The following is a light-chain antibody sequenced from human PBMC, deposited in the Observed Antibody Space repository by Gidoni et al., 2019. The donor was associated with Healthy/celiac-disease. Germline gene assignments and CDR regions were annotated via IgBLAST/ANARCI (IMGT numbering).Light chain of an antibody. CDR3: SSYTSSSTKV. V-gene: IGLV2-14*01. Sequence: QSALTQPASGSGSPGQPITISCTGTSSDVGGYNYVSWYQQHPGKAPKPMIYDVSNRPSGVSNRFSGSKSGNTASLTISGLQAEDEADYYCSSYTSSSTKVFGGGTKLTVL. CDR1: SSDVGGYNY. J-gene: IGLJ2*01. CDR2: DVS.